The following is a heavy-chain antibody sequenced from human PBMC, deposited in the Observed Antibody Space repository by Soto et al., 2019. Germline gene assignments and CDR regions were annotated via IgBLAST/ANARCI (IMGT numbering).Heavy chain of an antibody. CDR1: GFTFTTFD. D-gene: IGHD3-16*01. Sequence: GGSLRLSCAASGFTFTTFDMTWVRQAPGKGLEWVSQILGRSGNTYYADPVKGRYTISKFIFKYSLFLQIISFCVEETSVYFCVKGAWLDYWGQGNMVTVSS. CDR2: ILGRSGNT. V-gene: IGHV3-23*01. CDR3: VKGAWLDY. J-gene: IGHJ4*02.